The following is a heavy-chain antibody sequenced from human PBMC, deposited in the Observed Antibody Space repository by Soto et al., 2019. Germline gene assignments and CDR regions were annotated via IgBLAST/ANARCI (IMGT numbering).Heavy chain of an antibody. J-gene: IGHJ6*02. CDR2: IDPSDSYT. CDR1: GYSFTSYW. CDR3: ASIAAAGTDYYYYGMDV. D-gene: IGHD6-13*01. Sequence: GESLKISCKGSGYSFTSYWISWVRQMPGKGLEWMGRIDPSDSYTNYSPSFQGHVTISADKSISTAYLQWSSLKASDTAMYYCASIAAAGTDYYYYGMDVWGQGTTVTVSS. V-gene: IGHV5-10-1*01.